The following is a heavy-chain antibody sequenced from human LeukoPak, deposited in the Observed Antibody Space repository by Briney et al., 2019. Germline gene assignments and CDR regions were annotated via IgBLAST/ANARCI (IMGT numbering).Heavy chain of an antibody. CDR2: IYPGDSDT. CDR1: GYSFTSYW. J-gene: IGHJ6*02. Sequence: GESLKISCQGSGYSFTSYWTGWVRQMPGKGLEWMGIIYPGDSDTRYSPSFQGQVTISADKSISTAYLQWSSLKASDTAMYYCARQRRIAARPGYYYYYGMDVWGQGTTVTVSS. V-gene: IGHV5-51*01. CDR3: ARQRRIAARPGYYYYYGMDV. D-gene: IGHD6-6*01.